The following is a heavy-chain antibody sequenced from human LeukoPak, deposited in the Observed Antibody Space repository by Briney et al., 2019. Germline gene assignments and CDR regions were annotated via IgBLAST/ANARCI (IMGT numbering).Heavy chain of an antibody. V-gene: IGHV3-48*04. J-gene: IGHJ6*03. CDR1: GFTFSSCS. CDR3: ARVVPPYYYYYMDV. Sequence: GGSLRLSCAASGFTFSSCSMNWVRQAPGKGLEWVSYISSSSSTIYYADSVKGRFTISRDNAKNSLYLQMNSLRAEDTAVYYCARVVPPYYYYYMDVWGKGTTVTVSS. CDR2: ISSSSSTI.